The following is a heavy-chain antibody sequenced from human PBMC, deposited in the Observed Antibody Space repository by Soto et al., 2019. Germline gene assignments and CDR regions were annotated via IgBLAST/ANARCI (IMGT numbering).Heavy chain of an antibody. V-gene: IGHV3-23*01. Sequence: GGSLRLSCAASGFTFSSYAMSWVRQAPGKGLEWVSAISGSGGSTYYADSVKGRFTISRDNSKNTLYLQMNSLRAEDTAVYYCAKDYGDYGAVNWFDPWGQGTLVTVSS. CDR2: ISGSGGST. J-gene: IGHJ5*02. CDR1: GFTFSSYA. D-gene: IGHD4-17*01. CDR3: AKDYGDYGAVNWFDP.